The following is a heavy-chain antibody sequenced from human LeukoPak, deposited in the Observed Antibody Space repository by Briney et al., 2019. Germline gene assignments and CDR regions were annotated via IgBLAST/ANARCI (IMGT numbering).Heavy chain of an antibody. CDR1: GGSISSYY. CDR3: ARQVGPWDAFDT. J-gene: IGHJ3*02. Sequence: SETLSLTCTVSGGSISSYYWSWIRQPPGKGPEWIGYIYYSGSTNYNPPLKSRVTISVDTSKNQFSLKLSSVTAADTAVYYCARQVGPWDAFDTWGQGTMVTVSS. V-gene: IGHV4-59*08. D-gene: IGHD1-26*01. CDR2: IYYSGST.